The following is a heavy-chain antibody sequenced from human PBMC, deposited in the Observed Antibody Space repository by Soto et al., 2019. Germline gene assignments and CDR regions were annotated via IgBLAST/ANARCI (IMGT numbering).Heavy chain of an antibody. CDR2: IFSNDEK. CDR3: ARIRSSGWYRDYFDY. Sequence: SGPTLVNPTETLTLTCTVSGFSLSNARMGVSWIRQPPGKALERLAHIFSNDEKSYSTSLKSRLTISKDTSKSQVVLTMTNMDPVDTATYYCARIRSSGWYRDYFDYWGQGTLVTVSS. CDR1: GFSLSNARMG. J-gene: IGHJ4*02. V-gene: IGHV2-26*01. D-gene: IGHD6-19*01.